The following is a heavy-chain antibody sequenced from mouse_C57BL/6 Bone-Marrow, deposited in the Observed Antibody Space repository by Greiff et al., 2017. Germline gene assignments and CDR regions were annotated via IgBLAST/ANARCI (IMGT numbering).Heavy chain of an antibody. V-gene: IGHV1-64*01. CDR2: IHPNSGST. CDR3: ARAPFYYGNSAWFAY. CDR1: GYTFTSYW. Sequence: QVQLQQPGAELVKPGASVKLSCKASGYTFTSYWMHWVKQRPGQGLEWIGMIHPNSGSTNYNEKFKSKAKLTVDKSSSSAYMQLSSLTSEDSAVYYCARAPFYYGNSAWFAYWGQGTLVTVSA. D-gene: IGHD2-1*01. J-gene: IGHJ3*01.